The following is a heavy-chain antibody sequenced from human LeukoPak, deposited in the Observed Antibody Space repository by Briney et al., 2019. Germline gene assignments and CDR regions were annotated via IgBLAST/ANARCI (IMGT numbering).Heavy chain of an antibody. V-gene: IGHV4-39*01. D-gene: IGHD1-26*01. CDR2: IYYSGST. CDR3: ARHEYSGSYYGLSWFDP. J-gene: IGHJ5*02. CDR1: GGAISSSGYY. Sequence: NPSETLSLTCTVSGGAISSSGYYWGWIRQPPGKRLEWIASIYYSGSTYYNPSLKSRVTISVDTSKNQLSLKLSSLTAADTAVYYCARHEYSGSYYGLSWFDPWGQGTLVTVSS.